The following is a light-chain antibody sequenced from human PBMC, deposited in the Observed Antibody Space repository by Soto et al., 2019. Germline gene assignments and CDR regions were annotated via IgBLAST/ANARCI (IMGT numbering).Light chain of an antibody. CDR1: SIDVGNYNL. CDR3: CSYAGSNYV. CDR2: EVS. J-gene: IGLJ1*01. V-gene: IGLV2-23*02. Sequence: QSVLTQPASVSGSPGQSITISCTGTSIDVGNYNLVSWYQHHPGKAPKLMIYEVSKRPSGVSNRFSGSKSGDTASLTISGLQAEDEADYYCCSYAGSNYVFGTGTKVPVL.